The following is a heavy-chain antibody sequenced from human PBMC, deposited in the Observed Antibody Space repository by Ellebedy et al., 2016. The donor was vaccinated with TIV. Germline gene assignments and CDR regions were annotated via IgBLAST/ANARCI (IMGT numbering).Heavy chain of an antibody. V-gene: IGHV3-7*01. Sequence: GESLKISCTASGFSFRSYLMTWVRQAPGKGLEWVANINQDGSEKYYEVSVKGRFTIARDNAKNSLFLQMSSLRVEDTAVYYCATDGSYGDYRSPTHAFVMWGQGTMVAVSS. CDR2: INQDGSEK. CDR3: ATDGSYGDYRSPTHAFVM. D-gene: IGHD4-17*01. CDR1: GFSFRSYL. J-gene: IGHJ3*02.